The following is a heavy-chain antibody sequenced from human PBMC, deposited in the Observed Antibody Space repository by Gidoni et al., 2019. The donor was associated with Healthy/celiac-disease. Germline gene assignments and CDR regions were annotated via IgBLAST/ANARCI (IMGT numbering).Heavy chain of an antibody. V-gene: IGHV7-4-1*02. D-gene: IGHD6-19*01. CDR1: GYTFTSYV. CDR2: INTNTRNP. CDR3: ARDLRQAGYYYYCMDV. Sequence: QVQVVRSASELKKPGASVPVACADAGYTFTSYVMHWVRQAPGQGSEWMGWINTNTRNPTYSQGFTGRFVFSLDTSVSTAYLQISILKAEDTAVYYCARDLRQAGYYYYCMDVWGQGTTVTVSS. J-gene: IGHJ6*02.